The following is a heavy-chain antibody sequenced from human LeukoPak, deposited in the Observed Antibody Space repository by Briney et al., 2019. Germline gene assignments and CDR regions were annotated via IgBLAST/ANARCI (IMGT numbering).Heavy chain of an antibody. V-gene: IGHV1-8*01. CDR2: MNPTSGNT. CDR1: GYTFTSYD. Sequence: ASVKDSCKAAGYTFTSYDINWVRQAPGQGLEWMGWMNPTSGNTGYAQKFQGRVTMTRVASLATAYMELSSLTSEDAAIYYCTRMRGYTYGYWYLDLWGRGTPVTVSS. D-gene: IGHD5-18*01. CDR3: TRMRGYTYGYWYLDL. J-gene: IGHJ2*01.